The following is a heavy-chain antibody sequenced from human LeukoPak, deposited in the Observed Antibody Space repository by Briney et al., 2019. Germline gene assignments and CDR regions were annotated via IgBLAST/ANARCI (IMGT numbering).Heavy chain of an antibody. Sequence: PGGSLRLSCAASGFTFSSYWMTWVRQAPGKGLEWVSGINWNGGSTGYADSVKGRFTISRDNAKNSLYLQMNSLRAEDTALYHCARGNLYGSGSYDYWGQGTLVTVSS. J-gene: IGHJ4*02. D-gene: IGHD3-10*01. CDR3: ARGNLYGSGSYDY. CDR1: GFTFSSYW. CDR2: INWNGGST. V-gene: IGHV3-20*01.